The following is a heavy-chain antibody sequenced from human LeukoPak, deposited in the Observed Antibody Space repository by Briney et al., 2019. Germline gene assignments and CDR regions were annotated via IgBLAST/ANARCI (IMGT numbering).Heavy chain of an antibody. D-gene: IGHD3-10*01. J-gene: IGHJ4*02. CDR3: ARPYYYGSGSYYPLDY. CDR1: GFTFSDYY. CDR2: ISTSSSYT. V-gene: IGHV3-11*06. Sequence: GSLRLSCAASGFTFSDYYMSWIRQAPGKGLEWVSYISTSSSYTNYADSVKGRFTISRDNSKSTVSLQMNSLRAEDTAVYYCARPYYYGSGSYYPLDYWGQGTLVTVSS.